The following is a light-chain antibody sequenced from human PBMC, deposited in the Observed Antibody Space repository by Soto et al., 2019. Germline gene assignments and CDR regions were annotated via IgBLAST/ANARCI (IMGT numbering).Light chain of an antibody. CDR1: QSIDTY. CDR2: DAS. V-gene: IGKV3-11*01. J-gene: IGKJ4*01. CDR3: QQRYNWTLT. Sequence: EIVLTQSPATLSSSPGERATLSCRASQSIDTYLAWYRQKPGQAPRILIYDASDRATGIPARFSGSGSGTACTRTISGLEPEDFELDYCQQRYNWTLTFGGGTKVDIK.